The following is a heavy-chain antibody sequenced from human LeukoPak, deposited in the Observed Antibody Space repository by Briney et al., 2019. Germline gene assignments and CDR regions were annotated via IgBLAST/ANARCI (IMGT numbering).Heavy chain of an antibody. CDR2: ISGSGGST. Sequence: GGSLRLSCAASGFTFSSYAMSWVRQAPGKGLEWVSAISGSGGSTYYAASVKGRFTISRDNSKNTLYLQMNSLRAEDTAVYYCAKDKGIAAAPLDYMDVWGKGTTVTVSS. D-gene: IGHD6-13*01. CDR1: GFTFSSYA. J-gene: IGHJ6*03. V-gene: IGHV3-23*01. CDR3: AKDKGIAAAPLDYMDV.